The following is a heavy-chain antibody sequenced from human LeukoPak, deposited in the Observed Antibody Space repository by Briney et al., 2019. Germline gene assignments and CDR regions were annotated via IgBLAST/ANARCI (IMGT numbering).Heavy chain of an antibody. V-gene: IGHV3-7*01. Sequence: PGGSLRLSCAASGFTFSSYWMSWVRQAPGKGLEWVANIKQDGSEKYYVDSVKGRFTISRDNAKNSLYLQMNSLRAEDTAVYYCARSDKYYDFWSGYYRLHYMDVWGKGTTVTVSS. CDR3: ARSDKYYDFWSGYYRLHYMDV. J-gene: IGHJ6*03. CDR2: IKQDGSEK. D-gene: IGHD3-3*01. CDR1: GFTFSSYW.